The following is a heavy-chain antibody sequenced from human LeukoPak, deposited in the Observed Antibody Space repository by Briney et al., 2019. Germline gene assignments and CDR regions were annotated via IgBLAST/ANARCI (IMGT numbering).Heavy chain of an antibody. CDR3: ARGRQWLVLDDY. J-gene: IGHJ4*02. D-gene: IGHD6-19*01. CDR1: GGSISSGDYY. Sequence: PSETLSLTCTVSGGSISSGDYYWSWIRKPPGKGLEWIGYIYYSGSTYYNPSLKSRVTISVDTSKNQFSLKLSSVTAADTAVYYCARGRQWLVLDDYWGQGTLVTVSS. V-gene: IGHV4-30-4*08. CDR2: IYYSGST.